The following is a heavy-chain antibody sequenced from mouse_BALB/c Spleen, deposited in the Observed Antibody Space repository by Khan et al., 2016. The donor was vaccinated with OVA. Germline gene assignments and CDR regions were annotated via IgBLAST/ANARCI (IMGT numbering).Heavy chain of an antibody. CDR1: GYSITSDYA. CDR2: ISYSGNT. Sequence: EVKLLESGPGLVKPSQSLSLTCTVTGYSITSDYAWNWIRQFPGNKLEWMGFISYSGNTNYNPSLKSRASITRDTSKNQFFLLLNSVTTEDTATYYCARVYGGDFDYWGQGTTLTVSS. V-gene: IGHV3-2*02. CDR3: ARVYGGDFDY. J-gene: IGHJ2*01. D-gene: IGHD1-1*01.